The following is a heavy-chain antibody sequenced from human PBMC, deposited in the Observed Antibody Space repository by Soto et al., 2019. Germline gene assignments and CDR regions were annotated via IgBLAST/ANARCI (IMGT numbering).Heavy chain of an antibody. CDR1: GYTFTSYY. V-gene: IGHV1-46*01. CDR3: ARVKQQLVGYYYYGMDV. D-gene: IGHD6-13*01. Sequence: ASVKVSCKASGYTFTSYYMHWVRQAPGQGLEWMGIINPSGGSTSYAQKFQGRVTMTRDTSTSTVYMELSSLRSEDTAVYYCARVKQQLVGYYYYGMDVWSQGTTVTVSS. J-gene: IGHJ6*02. CDR2: INPSGGST.